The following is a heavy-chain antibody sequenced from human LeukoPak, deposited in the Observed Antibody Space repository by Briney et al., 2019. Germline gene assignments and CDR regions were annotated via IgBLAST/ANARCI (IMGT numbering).Heavy chain of an antibody. Sequence: TSETLSLTCTVSGGSISSYYWSWIRQPAGKGLEWIGRIYSSGSTNYNPSLKSRVTMSVDTSKNQFSLKLSSVTAADTAVYYCARHSSSWRYDYWGQGTLVTVSS. CDR2: IYSSGST. J-gene: IGHJ4*02. D-gene: IGHD6-13*01. CDR3: ARHSSSWRYDY. CDR1: GGSISSYY. V-gene: IGHV4-4*07.